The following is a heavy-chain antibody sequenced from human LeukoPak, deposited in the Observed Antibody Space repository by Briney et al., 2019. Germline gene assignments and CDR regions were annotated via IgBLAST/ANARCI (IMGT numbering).Heavy chain of an antibody. J-gene: IGHJ4*02. V-gene: IGHV4-39*07. CDR1: SGSISSSTYY. D-gene: IGHD6-19*01. CDR3: ARSVRAVAGTIDY. CDR2: IYYTGST. Sequence: SETLSLTCTVSSGSISSSTYYWGWIRQPPGKGLEWIGTIYYTGSTYYNPSLKSRVTISVDTSKNQFSLKLSSVTAADTAVYYCARSVRAVAGTIDYWGQGTLVTVSS.